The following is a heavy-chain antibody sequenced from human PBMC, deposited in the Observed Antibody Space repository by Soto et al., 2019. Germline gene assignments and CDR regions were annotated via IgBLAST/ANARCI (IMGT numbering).Heavy chain of an antibody. CDR1: GGTFSSCT. J-gene: IGHJ4*02. D-gene: IGHD3-16*02. Sequence: GASVKVSCKASGGTFSSCTISWVRQAPGQGLEWMGRIIPILGIANYAQKFQGRVTITADKSTSTAYMELSSLRSEDTAVYYCASGAHDYIWGSYRHFDYWGQGTLVTVSS. CDR3: ASGAHDYIWGSYRHFDY. CDR2: IIPILGIA. V-gene: IGHV1-69*02.